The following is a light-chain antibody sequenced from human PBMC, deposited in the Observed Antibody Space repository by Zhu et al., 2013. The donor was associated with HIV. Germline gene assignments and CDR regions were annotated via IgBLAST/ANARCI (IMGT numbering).Light chain of an antibody. CDR2: RAS. V-gene: IGKV3-20*01. CDR1: QSISSSY. CDR3: QQSKT. Sequence: EIVLTQSPGTLSLSPGERVTLSCRASQSISSSYLAWYQQKPGQPPRLLIYRASTRATGIPDRFSGSGSGTDFTLTISRLEPEDFAVYYCQQSKTFGGGTKVEIK. J-gene: IGKJ4*01.